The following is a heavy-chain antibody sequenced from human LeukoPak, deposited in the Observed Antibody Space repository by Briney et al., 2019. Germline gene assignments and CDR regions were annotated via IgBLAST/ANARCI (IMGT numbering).Heavy chain of an antibody. CDR3: AGRVSANSFDI. J-gene: IGHJ3*02. D-gene: IGHD2/OR15-2a*01. CDR1: GGSISSSNW. Sequence: SETLSLTCAVSGGSISSSNWWSWVRQPPGKGLEWIGEVYHSGTTNYNPSLKSRVTISVDKSEKQFSLRLSSVTAADTAVYHCAGRVSANSFDIWGQGTMVAVSS. CDR2: VYHSGTT. V-gene: IGHV4-4*02.